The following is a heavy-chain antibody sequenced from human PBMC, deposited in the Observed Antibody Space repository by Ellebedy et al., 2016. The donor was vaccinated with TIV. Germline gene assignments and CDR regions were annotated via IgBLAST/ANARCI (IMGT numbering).Heavy chain of an antibody. Sequence: AASVKVSCKVSGYTLTELSIYWVRQAPGKGLEWMGGSDPEDDETIYAQNFLGRLTLTEDASTDTAYMELSRLTSDDTAVYYCATETHWGQGALVTVSS. CDR1: GYTLTELS. V-gene: IGHV1-24*01. J-gene: IGHJ4*02. CDR3: ATETH. CDR2: SDPEDDET.